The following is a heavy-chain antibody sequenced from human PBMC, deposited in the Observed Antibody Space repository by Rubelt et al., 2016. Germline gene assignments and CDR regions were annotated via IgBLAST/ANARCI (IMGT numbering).Heavy chain of an antibody. CDR2: ISFSGGTT. J-gene: IGHJ4*02. CDR3: ARAKIAARPFDC. D-gene: IGHD6-6*01. V-gene: IGHV3-23*01. CDR1: ASSFSSYA. Sequence: GLLQRGGSLRISCAASASSFSSYAMSWVRQAPGRGLEWLSAISFSGGTTYYADSVKGRLTISRDNSKKTLYLQMNSLRVEDKAVYYCARAKIAARPFDCWGPGTLVTVSS.